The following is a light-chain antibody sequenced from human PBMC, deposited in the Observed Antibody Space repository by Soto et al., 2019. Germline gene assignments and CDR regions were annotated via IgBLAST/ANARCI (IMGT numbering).Light chain of an antibody. CDR2: DAS. CDR1: QTINNY. J-gene: IGKJ5*01. Sequence: DIQMTQSPSSLSASVGDRFTITWRTSQTINNYLNWYQQKPGKAPKLLIYDASNLETGVPSRFSGSGSGTDFTFTISSLQPEDIATYYCQQYDNLPTFGQGTRLEIK. V-gene: IGKV1-33*01. CDR3: QQYDNLPT.